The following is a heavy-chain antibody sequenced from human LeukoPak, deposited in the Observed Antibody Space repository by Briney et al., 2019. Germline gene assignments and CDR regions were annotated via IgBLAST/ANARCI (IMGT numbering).Heavy chain of an antibody. CDR2: IDISGGST. V-gene: IGHV3-23*01. J-gene: IGHJ4*02. CDR1: GSTFRSYC. D-gene: IGHD1-1*01. CDR3: ANEVRPNDY. Sequence: GGSLRLSCAASGSTFRSYCMNWVRQAPGKGLEWVSSIDISGGSTYYADSVQGRFTISRDNSKNTLYLQMNSLRAEDTALCYCANEVRPNDYWGQGTVVTVSS.